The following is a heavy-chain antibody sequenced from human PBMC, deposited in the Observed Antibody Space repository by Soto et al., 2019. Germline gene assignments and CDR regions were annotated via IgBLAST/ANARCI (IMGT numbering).Heavy chain of an antibody. V-gene: IGHV3-33*01. CDR1: GFTFSSHD. J-gene: IGHJ6*02. D-gene: IGHD2-15*01. CDR3: AREGRYCSGGSGSYALDV. CDR2: IYSDGSNK. Sequence: PGGSLRLSCAASGFTFSSHDMHWVRQAPGKGLEWVAFIYSDGSNKNYADSVKGRFTISRGNSKNTRYLQMSSLGAEDPAVYYWAREGRYCSGGSGSYALDVCGQWSTVTVCS.